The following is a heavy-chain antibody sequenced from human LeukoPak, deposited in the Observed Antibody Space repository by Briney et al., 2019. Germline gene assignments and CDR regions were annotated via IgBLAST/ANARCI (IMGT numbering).Heavy chain of an antibody. Sequence: HSETLSLTCTVSGGSISSGDHYWSWVRQPPGKGLEWIGYIYHSGSIYYNPSLKGRVTISIDTSKNQFSLNLNSVTAADTVVYYCARDGGSCSGGSCYGPLDYWGQGTLVTVSS. CDR3: ARDGGSCSGGSCYGPLDY. CDR2: IYHSGSI. D-gene: IGHD2-15*01. J-gene: IGHJ4*02. V-gene: IGHV4-30-4*01. CDR1: GGSISSGDHY.